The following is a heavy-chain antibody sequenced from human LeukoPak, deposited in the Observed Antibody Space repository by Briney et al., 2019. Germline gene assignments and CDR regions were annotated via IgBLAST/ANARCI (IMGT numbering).Heavy chain of an antibody. CDR1: GFTFSSYS. Sequence: PGGSLRLSCAASGFTFSSYSMNWVRQAPGKGLEWVSSISSSSSYIYYAGSVKGRFTISRDNAKNSLYLQMNSLRAEDTDVYYCARDLIAAAGTNLVPGWFDPWGQGTLVTVSS. J-gene: IGHJ5*02. V-gene: IGHV3-21*01. CDR3: ARDLIAAAGTNLVPGWFDP. D-gene: IGHD6-13*01. CDR2: ISSSSSYI.